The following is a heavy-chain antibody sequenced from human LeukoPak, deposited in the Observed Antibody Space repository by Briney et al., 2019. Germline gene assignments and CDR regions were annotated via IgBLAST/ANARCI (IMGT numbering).Heavy chain of an antibody. CDR1: GFTFSSYW. CDR2: IKQDGSEK. D-gene: IGHD3-3*01. V-gene: IGHV3-7*01. CDR3: ARGTYYDFWSGYFDY. Sequence: GGSLRLSCAASGFTFSSYWMSWVRQAPGKGLEWVANIKQDGSEKYYVDSVKGRFTISRDNAKNSLYLQMSSLRAEDTAVYYCARGTYYDFWSGYFDYWGQGTLVTVSS. J-gene: IGHJ4*02.